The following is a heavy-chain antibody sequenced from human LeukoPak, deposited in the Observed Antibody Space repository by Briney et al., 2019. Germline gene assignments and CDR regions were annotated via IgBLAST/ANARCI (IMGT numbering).Heavy chain of an antibody. Sequence: SETLSLTCTVSGGSISSYYWSWIRQPPGKGLEWIGYIYYSGTTNYNPSLKSRVTILVDTSKNQFSQKLSSVTAADTAVYYCARGVYIAAAQYGYWGQGTLVTVSS. J-gene: IGHJ4*02. D-gene: IGHD6-13*01. CDR2: IYYSGTT. CDR1: GGSISSYY. V-gene: IGHV4-59*01. CDR3: ARGVYIAAAQYGY.